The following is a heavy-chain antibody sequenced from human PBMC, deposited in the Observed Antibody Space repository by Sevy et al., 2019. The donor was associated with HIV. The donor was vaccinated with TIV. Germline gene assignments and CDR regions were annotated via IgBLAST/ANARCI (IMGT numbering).Heavy chain of an antibody. CDR2: IIPIFGTA. CDR1: GGTFSSYA. Sequence: ASVKVSCKASGGTFSSYAISWVRQAPGQGLEWMGGIIPIFGTANYAQKFQGRVTITADESTGTAYMELSSLGSEDTAVDYWAGLTAVAGKRVEDYYYYGMDVWGQGTTVTVSS. V-gene: IGHV1-69*13. CDR3: AGLTAVAGKRVEDYYYYGMDV. J-gene: IGHJ6*02. D-gene: IGHD6-19*01.